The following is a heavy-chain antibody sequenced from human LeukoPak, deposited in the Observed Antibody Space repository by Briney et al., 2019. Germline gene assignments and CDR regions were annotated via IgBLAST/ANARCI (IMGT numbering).Heavy chain of an antibody. Sequence: SVKVSRKASGGTFSSYAISWVRQAPGQGLEWMGRIIPIFGTANYAQKFQGRVTITTDQSSTTAYRELSSLRSEDTAVYYCARPARSCSGGSCHTLYFDYWGQGTLVTVSS. V-gene: IGHV1-69*05. CDR1: GGTFSSYA. CDR3: ARPARSCSGGSCHTLYFDY. D-gene: IGHD2-15*01. J-gene: IGHJ4*02. CDR2: IIPIFGTA.